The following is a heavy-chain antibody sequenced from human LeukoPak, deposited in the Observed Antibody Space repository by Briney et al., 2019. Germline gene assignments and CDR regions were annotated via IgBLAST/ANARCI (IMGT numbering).Heavy chain of an antibody. CDR2: INPNSGGT. J-gene: IGHJ4*02. V-gene: IGHV1-2*02. Sequence: ASVKVSCKASGYTFTGYYMHWVRQAPGQGLEWMGWINPNSGGTNYAQKFQGRVTMTRDTSISTAYMELSRLRSDDTAVYYCARDREAVPGTWILEMDYFDYWGQGTLVTVSS. CDR1: GYTFTGYY. CDR3: ARDREAVPGTWILEMDYFDY. D-gene: IGHD6-19*01.